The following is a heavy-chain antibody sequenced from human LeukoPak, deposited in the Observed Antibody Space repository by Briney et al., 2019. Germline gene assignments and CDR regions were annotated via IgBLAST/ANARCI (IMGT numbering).Heavy chain of an antibody. CDR3: ARAPNSGSHSFYFDY. J-gene: IGHJ4*02. V-gene: IGHV4-34*01. CDR1: GGSFSGCY. Sequence: SETLSLTCAVYGGSFSGCYWSWIRQPPGKGLEGIGEISHSGSTNYNPSLKSRVTISVDTSKNQFSLKLSSVTAADTAVYSCARAPNSGSHSFYFDYWGQGTLVTVSS. CDR2: ISHSGST. D-gene: IGHD1-26*01.